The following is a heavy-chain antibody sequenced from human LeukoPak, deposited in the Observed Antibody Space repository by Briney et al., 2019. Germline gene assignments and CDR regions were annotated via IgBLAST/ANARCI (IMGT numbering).Heavy chain of an antibody. CDR3: ARMYYYYTSAYALGI. V-gene: IGHV4-4*07. J-gene: IGHJ3*02. D-gene: IGHD3-22*01. CDR2: IHTSGST. CDR1: GGSISSYY. Sequence: PSETLSLTCTVSGGSISSYYWSWIRQPAGKGLEWVGRIHTSGSTNYNPSLKSRVTMSVDTSKNQFSLKLSSVTAADTAVYYCARMYYYYTSAYALGIWGQGTMVTVSS.